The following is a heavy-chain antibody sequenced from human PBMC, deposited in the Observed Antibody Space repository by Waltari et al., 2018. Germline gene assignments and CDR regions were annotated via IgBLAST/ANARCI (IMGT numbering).Heavy chain of an antibody. CDR1: GGSFSGYY. Sequence: QVQLQQWGAGLLKPSETLSLTCAVYGGSFSGYYWSWIRQPPGKGLEWIGEINHSGSTNYNPSLKSRVTISVDTSKNQFSLKLSSVTAEDTAVYYCAKDRSNFGDYSSGVLDYWGQGTLVTVSS. J-gene: IGHJ4*02. V-gene: IGHV4-34*01. CDR2: INHSGST. CDR3: AKDRSNFGDYSSGVLDY. D-gene: IGHD4-17*01.